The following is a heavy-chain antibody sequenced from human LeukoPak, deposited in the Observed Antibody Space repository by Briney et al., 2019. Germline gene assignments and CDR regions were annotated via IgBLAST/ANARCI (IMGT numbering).Heavy chain of an antibody. CDR1: GFTFSSYA. V-gene: IGHV3-23*01. Sequence: GGSLRLSCAASGFTFSSYAMSWVRQAPGKRLEWVSAISGSGGSTYYADSVKGRFTISRDNSKNTLYLQMNSLRAEDTAVYYCAKDKGRFCSGGSCYSDAFDIWGQGAMVTVSS. J-gene: IGHJ3*02. CDR2: ISGSGGST. D-gene: IGHD2-15*01. CDR3: AKDKGRFCSGGSCYSDAFDI.